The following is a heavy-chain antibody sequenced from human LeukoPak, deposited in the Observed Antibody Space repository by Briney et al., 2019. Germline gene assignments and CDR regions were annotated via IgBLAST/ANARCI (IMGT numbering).Heavy chain of an antibody. D-gene: IGHD3-10*01. V-gene: IGHV1-69*13. CDR1: GYTFTGYY. CDR3: ARGFNYGSGSYYPNHYYYMDV. Sequence: SVKVSCKASGYTFTGYYMHWVRQAPGQGLEWMGGIIPIFGTANYAQKFQGRVTITADESTSTAYMELSSLRSEDTAVYYCARGFNYGSGSYYPNHYYYMDVWGKGTTVTISS. CDR2: IIPIFGTA. J-gene: IGHJ6*03.